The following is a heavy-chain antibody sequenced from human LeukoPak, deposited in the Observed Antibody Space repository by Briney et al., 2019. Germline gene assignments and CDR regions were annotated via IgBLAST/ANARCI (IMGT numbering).Heavy chain of an antibody. CDR1: GYTFTGYY. V-gene: IGHV1-2*02. D-gene: IGHD6-13*01. CDR2: INPNSGGT. CDR3: ARDPVGSSWTIDH. Sequence: ASVKVSCKASGYTFTGYYMHWVRQAPGRGLEWMGWINPNSGGTNYAQKFQGRVTMTRDTSISTAYMELSRLRSDDTAVYYCARDPVGSSWTIDHWGQGTLVTVSS. J-gene: IGHJ5*02.